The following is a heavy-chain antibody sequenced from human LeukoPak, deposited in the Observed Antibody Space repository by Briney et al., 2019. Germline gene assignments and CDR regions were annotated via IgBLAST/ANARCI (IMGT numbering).Heavy chain of an antibody. D-gene: IGHD2-2*01. Sequence: SETLSLTCAVYGGSLSGYHWSWIRQPPGKGLEWIGEINHSGSTNYNPSLKSRVTISVDTSKNRFSLKLSSVTAADTAVYYCAIHIVVVPAAKKKNWFDPWGQGTLVTVSS. CDR3: AIHIVVVPAAKKKNWFDP. CDR1: GGSLSGYH. V-gene: IGHV4-34*01. CDR2: INHSGST. J-gene: IGHJ5*02.